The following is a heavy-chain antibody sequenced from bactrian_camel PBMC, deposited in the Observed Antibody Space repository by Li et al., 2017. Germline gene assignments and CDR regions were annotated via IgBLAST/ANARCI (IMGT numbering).Heavy chain of an antibody. D-gene: IGHD1*01. CDR1: GFTFSTYD. V-gene: IGHV3S53*01. J-gene: IGHJ4*01. Sequence: HVQLVESGGGLVQPGESLRLSCTASGFTFSTYDMGWYRQGPGHECELVSTISSDGRTYYADSVKGRFTISQDNAKNTVYLQMNSLKPEDTAMYSCAIVRLGHLCDFRDGDWLYWGQGTQVTVS. CDR2: ISSDGRT. CDR3: AIVRLGHLCDFRDGDWLY.